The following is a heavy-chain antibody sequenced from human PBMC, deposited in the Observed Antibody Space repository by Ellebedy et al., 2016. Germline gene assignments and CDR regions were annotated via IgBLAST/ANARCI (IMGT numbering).Heavy chain of an antibody. CDR2: ISTSGNT. D-gene: IGHD3-3*01. CDR1: GASINSGTYY. Sequence: SETLSLXXIVSGASINSGTYYWSWIRQPAGKGLEWIGRISTSGNTIYNPSLKSRVTMSVDTSKHHFTLELSSVTAADTAVYYCATLTIPGGSDFWGQGTLVTVSS. CDR3: ATLTIPGGSDF. V-gene: IGHV4-61*02. J-gene: IGHJ4*02.